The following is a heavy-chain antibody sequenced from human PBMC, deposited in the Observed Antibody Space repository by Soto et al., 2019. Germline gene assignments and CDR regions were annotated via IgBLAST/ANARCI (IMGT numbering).Heavy chain of an antibody. V-gene: IGHV1-3*01. D-gene: IGHD6-19*01. CDR3: ARGYTSGWTFDF. J-gene: IGHJ4*02. Sequence: QVQLVQSGAEVKQPGASASVSCKASGYNFTTYVVHWLRQAPGQGPKWMGWINCGSGNTVYSQKFQGRVTFTRDTSARTAYMDLNSLTSGDTAVYYCARGYTSGWTFDFWGRGTLVTVSS. CDR1: GYNFTTYV. CDR2: INCGSGNT.